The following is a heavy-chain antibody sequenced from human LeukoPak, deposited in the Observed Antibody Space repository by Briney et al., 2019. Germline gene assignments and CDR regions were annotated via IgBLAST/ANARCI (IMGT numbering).Heavy chain of an antibody. V-gene: IGHV4-34*01. Sequence: PSETLSLTCAVYGGSFSGYYWSWIRQPPGKGLEWIGEINHSGSTNYNPSLKSRVTISVDTSKNQFSLKLSSVTAADTAVYYCARGWSYPYYFDYWGQGTLVTVSS. J-gene: IGHJ4*02. CDR2: INHSGST. D-gene: IGHD1-26*01. CDR3: ARGWSYPYYFDY. CDR1: GGSFSGYY.